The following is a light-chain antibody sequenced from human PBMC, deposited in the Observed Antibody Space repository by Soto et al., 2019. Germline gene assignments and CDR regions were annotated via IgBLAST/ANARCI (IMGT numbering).Light chain of an antibody. CDR2: AAS. Sequence: DIQMTQSPSFLSASVGDRVTITCRASEDISIFLAWYQQEPGKAPKLLISAASTLHTGVPSRFSGSGSGTDFTLTITSLQPEDVATYYCQKYSSVITFGQGTRLEIK. CDR3: QKYSSVIT. J-gene: IGKJ5*01. V-gene: IGKV1-27*01. CDR1: EDISIF.